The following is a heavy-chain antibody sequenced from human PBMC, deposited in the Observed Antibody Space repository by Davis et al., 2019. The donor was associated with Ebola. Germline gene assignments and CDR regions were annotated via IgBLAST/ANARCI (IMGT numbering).Heavy chain of an antibody. CDR3: ARENIVAFYYYYGMDV. CDR1: GFTFSSYG. J-gene: IGHJ6*02. CDR2: IWYDGNNK. V-gene: IGHV3-33*01. D-gene: IGHD5-12*01. Sequence: GESLKISCAASGFTFSSYGMHWVRQAPGKGLEWVAVIWYDGNNKYYADSVKGRFTISRDNSKNTLYLQMNSLRAEDTAVYYCARENIVAFYYYYGMDVWGQGTTVTVSS.